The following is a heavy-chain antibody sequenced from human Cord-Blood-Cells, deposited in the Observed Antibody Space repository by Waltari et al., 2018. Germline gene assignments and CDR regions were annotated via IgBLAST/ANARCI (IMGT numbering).Heavy chain of an antibody. CDR3: ARESNYGDPTFDY. Sequence: QVQLQESGPGLVKPSETLSLTCAVSGYSISSGYYWGWIRQPPGKGLEWIGSIYQSGSTYYNPSLKSRVTISVDTSKNQFSLKLSSVTAADTAVYYCARESNYGDPTFDYWGQGTLVTVSS. J-gene: IGHJ4*02. CDR1: GYSISSGYY. V-gene: IGHV4-38-2*02. CDR2: IYQSGST. D-gene: IGHD4-17*01.